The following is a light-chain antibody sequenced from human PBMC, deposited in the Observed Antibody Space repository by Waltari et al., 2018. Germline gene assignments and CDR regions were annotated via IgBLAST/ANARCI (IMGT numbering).Light chain of an antibody. CDR3: QQTYTTPYT. Sequence: DIQLTQSPSSLSASPRDRVTITCRASQSINSYLNWYQQKPGKAPKLLIYGTSSLQSGVPSWFSGSGSGTDFSLTINSLQPEDFAAYYCQQTYTTPYTFGQGTKLEIK. CDR1: QSINSY. J-gene: IGKJ2*01. V-gene: IGKV1-39*01. CDR2: GTS.